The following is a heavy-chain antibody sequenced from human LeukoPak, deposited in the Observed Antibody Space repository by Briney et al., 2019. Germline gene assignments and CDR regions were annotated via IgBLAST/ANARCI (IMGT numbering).Heavy chain of an antibody. CDR1: GYTFTSYG. D-gene: IGHD4-17*01. V-gene: IGHV1-69*13. Sequence: SVKVSCKASGYTFTSYGISWVRQAPGQGLEWMGGIIPIFGTANYAQKFQGRVTITADESTSTAYMELSSLRSEDTAVYYCARRSYDYGDYLHMDYWGQGTLVTVSS. CDR3: ARRSYDYGDYLHMDY. CDR2: IIPIFGTA. J-gene: IGHJ4*02.